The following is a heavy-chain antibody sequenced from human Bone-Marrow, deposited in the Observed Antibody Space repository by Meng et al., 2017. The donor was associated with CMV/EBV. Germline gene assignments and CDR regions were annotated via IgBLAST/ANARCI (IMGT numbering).Heavy chain of an antibody. J-gene: IGHJ6*02. CDR2: IYYSGST. CDR3: ARTNNRFEYSSSGAGMDV. CDR1: GGSISSYY. Sequence: GSLRLSCTVSGGSISSYYWSWIRQPPGKGLEWIGYIYYSGSTNYNPSLKSRVTISVDTSKNQFSLKLSSVTAADTAVYYCARTNNRFEYSSSGAGMDVWGQGTTVTVSS. D-gene: IGHD6-6*01. V-gene: IGHV4-59*01.